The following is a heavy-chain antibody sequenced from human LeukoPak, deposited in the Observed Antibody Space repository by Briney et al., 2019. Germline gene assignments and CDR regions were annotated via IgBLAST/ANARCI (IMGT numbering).Heavy chain of an antibody. D-gene: IGHD3-10*01. CDR3: AKDSNYGSDYYFDY. CDR2: ISGGGSTT. Sequence: GGSLRLSCAASGFTFSTYSMNWVRQAPGKGLEWVSAISGGGSTTYYADSVKGRFTISRDNSKNTLYLQMSSLRAEDTALYYCAKDSNYGSDYYFDYWGQGTLVTVSS. V-gene: IGHV3-23*01. CDR1: GFTFSTYS. J-gene: IGHJ4*02.